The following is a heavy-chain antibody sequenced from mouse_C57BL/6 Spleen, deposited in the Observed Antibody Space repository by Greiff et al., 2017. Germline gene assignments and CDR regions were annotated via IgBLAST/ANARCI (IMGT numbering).Heavy chain of an antibody. D-gene: IGHD1-1*01. CDR2: IYPGDGDT. Sequence: QVQLQQSGPELVKPGASVKISCKASGYAFSSSWMNWVKQRPGKGLEWIGRIYPGDGDTNYNGKFKGKATLTADKSSSTAYMQLSSLTSEDSAVYCCARSVVAPYAMDDWGQGPSVTVSS. J-gene: IGHJ4*01. V-gene: IGHV1-82*01. CDR3: ARSVVAPYAMDD. CDR1: GYAFSSSW.